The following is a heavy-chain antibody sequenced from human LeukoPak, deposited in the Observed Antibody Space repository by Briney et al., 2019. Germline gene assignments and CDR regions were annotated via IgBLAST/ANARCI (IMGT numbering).Heavy chain of an antibody. CDR1: GFTFCNYW. CDR2: ISQDGSEM. J-gene: IGHJ2*01. Sequence: PGGSLRLSCAASGFTFCNYWMSWVRQAPGKGLEWLANISQDGSEMYYVDSVKGRFTISRDNGKNSLYLQINSLRADDTVVYYCARDQVNMIAVRTTNWYFDLWGRGILVTVSS. CDR3: ARDQVNMIAVRTTNWYFDL. D-gene: IGHD3-22*01. V-gene: IGHV3-7*01.